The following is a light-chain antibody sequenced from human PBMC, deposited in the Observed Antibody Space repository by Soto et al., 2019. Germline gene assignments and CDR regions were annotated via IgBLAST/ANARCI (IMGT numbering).Light chain of an antibody. CDR3: QQGNHWPIFT. CDR2: TTS. J-gene: IGKJ3*01. CDR1: QSVSKS. V-gene: IGKV3-11*01. Sequence: EIVLTQSPAPLSLSPGERATLSCRASQSVSKSLAWYQQKPGQAPRLLISTTSNRATGIPARFSGSGSRTDFTLTISSLEPEDFAVYYCQQGNHWPIFTVGPGTKVDIK.